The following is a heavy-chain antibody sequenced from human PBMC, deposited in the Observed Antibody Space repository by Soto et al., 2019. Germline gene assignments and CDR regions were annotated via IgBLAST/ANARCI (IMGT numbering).Heavy chain of an antibody. CDR3: ARGKSAQWLVQGGLDY. CDR1: GFTFSSYG. Sequence: GGSLRLSCAASGFTFSSYGMHWVRQAPGKGLEWVAVIWYDGSNKYYADSVKGRFTISRDNSKNTLYLQMNSLRAEDTAVYYCARGKSAQWLVQGGLDYWGQGTLVTVSS. V-gene: IGHV3-33*01. D-gene: IGHD6-19*01. J-gene: IGHJ4*02. CDR2: IWYDGSNK.